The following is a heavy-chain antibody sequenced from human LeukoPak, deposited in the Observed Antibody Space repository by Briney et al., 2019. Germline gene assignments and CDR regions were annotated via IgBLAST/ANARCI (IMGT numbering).Heavy chain of an antibody. V-gene: IGHV1-2*02. J-gene: IGHJ4*02. D-gene: IGHD1-26*01. CDR3: ARDHSGSYYGAGY. CDR2: INPNSGGT. Sequence: ASVKVSFKASGYTFTGYYVHWVRQAPGQGLEWMGWINPNSGGTNYAQKFQGRVTMTRDTSISTAYMELSRLRSDDTAVYYCARDHSGSYYGAGYWGQGTLVTVSS. CDR1: GYTFTGYY.